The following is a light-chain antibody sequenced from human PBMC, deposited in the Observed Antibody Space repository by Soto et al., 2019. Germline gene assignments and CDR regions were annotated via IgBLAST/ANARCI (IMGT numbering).Light chain of an antibody. CDR2: GTS. Sequence: EIVLTQSPGTLSLSPGERATLSCRASQSVGSRYVGWYQQKPGQAPRLLIYGTSSRATVIPDRFSGSGSGTDFTLTISSLQPEDFATYYCQQSYSTPPDYTFGQGTKLEIK. J-gene: IGKJ2*01. V-gene: IGKV3-20*01. CDR1: QSVGSRY. CDR3: QQSYSTPPDYT.